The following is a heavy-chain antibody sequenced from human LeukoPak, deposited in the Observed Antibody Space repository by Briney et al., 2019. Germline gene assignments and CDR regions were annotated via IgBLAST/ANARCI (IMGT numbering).Heavy chain of an antibody. CDR3: GRGDSSRWSTGVDY. Sequence: GASVKVPCTASGYIFTGHYIHWVRQAPGQGLEWMGLITPGGGSTSYAQKFQGRVTMTRDTSTTTVYMELSSLTSEDTAVYYCGRGDSSRWSTGVDYWGQGTLVTVSS. D-gene: IGHD6-13*01. V-gene: IGHV1-46*01. J-gene: IGHJ4*02. CDR1: GYIFTGHY. CDR2: ITPGGGST.